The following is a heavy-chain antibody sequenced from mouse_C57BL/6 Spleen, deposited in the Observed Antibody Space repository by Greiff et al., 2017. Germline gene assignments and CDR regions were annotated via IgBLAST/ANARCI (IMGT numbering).Heavy chain of an antibody. V-gene: IGHV7-3*01. CDR2: IRNKANGYTT. CDR3: AKSYSGYPMDY. Sequence: EVMLVESGGGLVQPGGSLSLSCAASGFTFTEYYMSWVRQPPGQALEWLGFIRNKANGYTTEYSASVKGPFTISRANSQSILYLQMNALGAEESATYDCAKSYSGYPMDYWGQGTSVTVSS. D-gene: IGHD1-1*02. J-gene: IGHJ4*01. CDR1: GFTFTEYY.